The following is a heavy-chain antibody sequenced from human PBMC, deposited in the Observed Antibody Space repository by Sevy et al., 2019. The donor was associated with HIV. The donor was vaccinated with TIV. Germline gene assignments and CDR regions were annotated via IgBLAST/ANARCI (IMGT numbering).Heavy chain of an antibody. CDR1: GRSISVYY. J-gene: IGHJ5*02. V-gene: IGHV4-59*01. Sequence: SETLSLTCTVSGRSISVYYWSWIRQPPGKELEYIGYVYHTGSTNYNPSLKSRVTISVDTSNNQFSLKLTSVTAADTAVYYCARAPPVRSGDDSLNWFDPWGQGTLVTVSS. CDR3: ARAPPVRSGDDSLNWFDP. CDR2: VYHTGST. D-gene: IGHD5-12*01.